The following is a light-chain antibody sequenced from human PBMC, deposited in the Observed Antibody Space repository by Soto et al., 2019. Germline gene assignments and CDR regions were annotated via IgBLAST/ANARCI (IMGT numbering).Light chain of an antibody. CDR1: QNIGSW. CDR3: QQYNTYCT. J-gene: IGKJ1*01. Sequence: DIQMTQFPSTLSASVGDRVTITCRASQNIGSWLAWYQQKPGKAPKVLIYDVSNLETGVPSRFSGSGSGTEFTLTISSLQPDVFATYYCQQYNTYCTFGQGTKVEIK. V-gene: IGKV1-5*01. CDR2: DVS.